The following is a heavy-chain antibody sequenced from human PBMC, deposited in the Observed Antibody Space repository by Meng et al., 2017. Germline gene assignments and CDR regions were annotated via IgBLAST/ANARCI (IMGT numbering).Heavy chain of an antibody. CDR2: INHSGST. V-gene: IGHV4-34*01. CDR3: ARSHSVTIVAFDY. D-gene: IGHD4-17*01. J-gene: IGHJ4*02. Sequence: QGHVRQVGAGRLQPSETLSLTCAVYGGSFSGYYWSWIRQPPGKGLEWIGEINHSGSTNYNPSLKSRVTMSLDTSKNQFSLRLSSVTAADTAVYYCARSHSVTIVAFDYWGQGTLVTVSS. CDR1: GGSFSGYY.